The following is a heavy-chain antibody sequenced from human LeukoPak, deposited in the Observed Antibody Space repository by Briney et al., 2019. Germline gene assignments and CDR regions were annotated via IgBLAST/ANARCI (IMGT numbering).Heavy chain of an antibody. V-gene: IGHV3-30*18. J-gene: IGHJ6*02. CDR2: ISYDGSNK. Sequence: GGSLRLSCAASGFTFSSYGMHWVRQAPGKGLEWVAVISYDGSNKYYADSVKGRFTISRDNSKNTLYLQMNSLRAEDTAVYYCAKDFGDYGLEHHYYGMDVWGQGTTVTVSS. CDR1: GFTFSSYG. D-gene: IGHD4-17*01. CDR3: AKDFGDYGLEHHYYGMDV.